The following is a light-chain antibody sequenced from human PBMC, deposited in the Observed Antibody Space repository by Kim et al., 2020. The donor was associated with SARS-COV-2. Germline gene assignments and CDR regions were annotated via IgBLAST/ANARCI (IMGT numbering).Light chain of an antibody. J-gene: IGKJ2*03. CDR3: MQGTHWPYS. CDR2: KIS. V-gene: IGKV2-30*01. CDR1: QSLIYSDGNTY. Sequence: QTASITFRSSQSLIYSDGNTYFNWFHQRPVQSPRRLIYKISNRDSGVPDRFSGSGSDTDFPLKISRVEAEDVGVYYCMQGTHWPYSFGQGTKLEI.